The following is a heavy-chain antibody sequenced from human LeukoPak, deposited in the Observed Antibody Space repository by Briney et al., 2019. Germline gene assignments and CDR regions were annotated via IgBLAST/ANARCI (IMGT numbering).Heavy chain of an antibody. J-gene: IGHJ4*02. CDR1: GFTFSSYA. CDR3: ARNYYDSSGYGSYFDY. CDR2: ISYDGSNK. D-gene: IGHD3-22*01. V-gene: IGHV3-30-3*01. Sequence: PGRSLRLSCAASGFTFSSYAMHWVRQAPGKGLEWVAVISYDGSNKYYADSVKGRFTISRDNSKNTLYLQMNSLRAEDTAVYYCARNYYDSSGYGSYFDYWGQGTLVTVSS.